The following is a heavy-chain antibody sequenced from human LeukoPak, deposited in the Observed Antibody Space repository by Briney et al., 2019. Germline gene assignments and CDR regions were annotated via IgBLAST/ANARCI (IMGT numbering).Heavy chain of an antibody. CDR2: IRNSGTT. D-gene: IGHD2-2*02. CDR1: YDSISDYF. Sequence: EASETLSLTCTVSYDSISDYFWSWIRQPPGKGLEWIAYIRNSGTTRYNPSLQSRVTISVETSKNQFSLKLTSVTAADTAIYYCARGYCSSTSCYTDAFDIWGQGTMVTVSS. CDR3: ARGYCSSTSCYTDAFDI. V-gene: IGHV4-59*01. J-gene: IGHJ3*02.